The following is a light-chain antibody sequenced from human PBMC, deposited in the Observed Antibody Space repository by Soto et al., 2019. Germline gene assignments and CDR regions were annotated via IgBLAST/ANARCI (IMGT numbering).Light chain of an antibody. V-gene: IGKV3-20*01. CDR3: QQYGSSPPLT. Sequence: EIVLTQSPGTLSLSPGERATLSCRASQSVSSSYLAWYHQKPGQAPRLLIYGASSRATGIPDRFSGSGSGTDFTLTISRLEHADFAVYYCQQYGSSPPLTFGGGTKVDIK. CDR1: QSVSSSY. J-gene: IGKJ4*01. CDR2: GAS.